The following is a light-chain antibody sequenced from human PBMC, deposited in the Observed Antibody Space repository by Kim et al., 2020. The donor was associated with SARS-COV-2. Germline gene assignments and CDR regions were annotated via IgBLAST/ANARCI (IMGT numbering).Light chain of an antibody. CDR1: SSNIGNNY. CDR2: DNN. J-gene: IGLJ1*01. CDR3: GTWDSSLSAGYV. V-gene: IGLV1-51*01. Sequence: QSVLTQPPSVSAAPGQKVTISCSGSSSNIGNNYVSWYQQHPGTAPKLLIYDNNKRPSGIPDRFSGSKSGTSATLGITGLQTGDEADYYCGTWDSSLSAGYVFGTGTKVTVL.